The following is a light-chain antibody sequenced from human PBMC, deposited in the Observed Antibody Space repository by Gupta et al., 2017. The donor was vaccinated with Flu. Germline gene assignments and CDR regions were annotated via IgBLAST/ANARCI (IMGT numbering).Light chain of an antibody. CDR1: QDISKY. V-gene: IGKV1-33*01. CDR2: DAS. J-gene: IGKJ1*01. Sequence: PSSLSASVGDRVTITCQASQDISKYLNWYQQKPGKAPKLLIYDASNLETGVPSRFSGSGSGTDFTFTISSLQPEDIATYYCQQDDNLPKTFGQGTKVEIK. CDR3: QQDDNLPKT.